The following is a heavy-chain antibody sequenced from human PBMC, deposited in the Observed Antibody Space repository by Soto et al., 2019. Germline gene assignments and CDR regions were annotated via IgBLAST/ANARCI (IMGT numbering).Heavy chain of an antibody. D-gene: IGHD3-10*01. Sequence: PSETLSLTCTVSGGSISSGGYYWSWIRQHPGKGLEWIGYIYYSGSTYYNPSLKSRVTISVDTSKNQFSLKLSSVTAADTAVYYCARAFRYYYGSGSYSEIPSDAFDIWGQGTMVTV. J-gene: IGHJ3*02. CDR3: ARAFRYYYGSGSYSEIPSDAFDI. V-gene: IGHV4-31*03. CDR2: IYYSGST. CDR1: GGSISSGGYY.